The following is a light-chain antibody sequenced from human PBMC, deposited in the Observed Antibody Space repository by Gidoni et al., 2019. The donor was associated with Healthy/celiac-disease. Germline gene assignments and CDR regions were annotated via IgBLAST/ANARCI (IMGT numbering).Light chain of an antibody. CDR2: GNS. J-gene: IGLJ2*01. CDR1: SSNIGAGYD. V-gene: IGLV1-40*01. CDR3: QSYDSSLSGSV. Sequence: SVLTPPPSLSGPPGPRVTISCTGSSSNIGAGYDVHWYQELPGTAPKLLIYGNSNRPSGVPDRFSGSKSGTAASLAITGLQAEDEADYYCQSYDSSLSGSVFGGGTKLTVL.